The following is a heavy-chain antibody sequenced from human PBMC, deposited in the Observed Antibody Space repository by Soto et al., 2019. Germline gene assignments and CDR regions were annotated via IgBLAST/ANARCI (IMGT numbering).Heavy chain of an antibody. CDR2: IIPIFGTA. J-gene: IGHJ6*02. CDR1: GGTFSSYA. Sequence: SVKVSCKASGGTFSSYAISWVRQAPGQGLEWMGGIIPIFGTANYAQKFQGRVTITADESTSTAYMELSSLRSEDTAVYYCARENDYGDYDAMFTTTTRGDGMDVWGQGTTVTAP. CDR3: ARENDYGDYDAMFTTTTRGDGMDV. D-gene: IGHD4-17*01. V-gene: IGHV1-69*13.